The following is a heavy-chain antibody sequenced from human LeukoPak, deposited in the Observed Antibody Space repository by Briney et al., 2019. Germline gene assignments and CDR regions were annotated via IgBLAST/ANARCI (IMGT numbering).Heavy chain of an antibody. CDR2: INPNSGGT. CDR3: ARVLSIADSSSCPGY. CDR1: GYTFTYYY. J-gene: IGHJ4*02. Sequence: ASVKVSCKASGYTFTYYYIYWVRQAPGQGLEWMGWINPNSGGTNYAQKFQGRVTMTRDTSISTAYMELSRLRSEDTAVYYCARVLSIADSSSCPGYWGQGTLVTVSS. D-gene: IGHD6-13*01. V-gene: IGHV1-2*02.